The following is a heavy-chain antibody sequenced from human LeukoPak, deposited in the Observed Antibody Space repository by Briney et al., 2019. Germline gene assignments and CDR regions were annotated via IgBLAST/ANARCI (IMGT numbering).Heavy chain of an antibody. CDR3: ARDYYDSSGYSVFDY. D-gene: IGHD3-22*01. V-gene: IGHV3-33*01. Sequence: PGGSLRLSCAAFGFTFSSYGMHWVRQAPGKGLEWVAVIWYDGSNKYYADSVKGRFTISRDNSKNTLYLQMNSLRAEDTAVYYCARDYYDSSGYSVFDYWGQGTLVTVSS. CDR1: GFTFSSYG. J-gene: IGHJ4*02. CDR2: IWYDGSNK.